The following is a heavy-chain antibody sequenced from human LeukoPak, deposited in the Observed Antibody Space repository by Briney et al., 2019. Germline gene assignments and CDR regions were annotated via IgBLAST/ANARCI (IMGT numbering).Heavy chain of an antibody. J-gene: IGHJ4*02. CDR1: GGTFSSYA. D-gene: IGHD3-3*01. CDR2: IIPIFGTA. Sequence: EASVTVSCKASGGTFSSYAISWVRQAPGQGLEWMGGIIPIFGTANYAQKFQGRVTITADESTSTAYMELSSLRSEDTAVYYCARGEMNYDFWSGSQWAFDYWGQGTLVTVSS. CDR3: ARGEMNYDFWSGSQWAFDY. V-gene: IGHV1-69*01.